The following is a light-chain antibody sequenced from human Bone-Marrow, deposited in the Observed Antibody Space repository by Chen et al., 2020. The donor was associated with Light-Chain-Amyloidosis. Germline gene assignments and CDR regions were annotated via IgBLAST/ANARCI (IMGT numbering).Light chain of an antibody. CDR1: QDIQRS. Sequence: AIHMTQSPSSLSASVGDRVTISCRASQDIQRSLGGYQQKPGEAPKLLIYLIATLESGVPSRFSGSGSSTDFALTITDLQPEDFAPYYWLQDYSFPLTFGGWTKVEV. J-gene: IGKJ4*01. V-gene: IGKV1-6*01. CDR2: LIA. CDR3: LQDYSFPLT.